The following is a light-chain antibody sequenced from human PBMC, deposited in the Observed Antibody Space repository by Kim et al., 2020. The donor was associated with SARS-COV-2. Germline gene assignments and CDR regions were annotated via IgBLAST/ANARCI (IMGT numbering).Light chain of an antibody. CDR1: QSVLYSSNNKSY. J-gene: IGKJ5*01. Sequence: ATINCKSSQSVLYSSNNKSYLAWYQQKPGQPPKLLIYWASTRESGVPDRFSGSGSGTDFTLTISSLQAEDVAVYYCQQYYGTPITFGQGTRLEIK. V-gene: IGKV4-1*01. CDR3: QQYYGTPIT. CDR2: WAS.